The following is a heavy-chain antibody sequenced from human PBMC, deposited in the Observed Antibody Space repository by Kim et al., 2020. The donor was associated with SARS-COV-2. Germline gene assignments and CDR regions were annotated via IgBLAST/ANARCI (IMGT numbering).Heavy chain of an antibody. CDR3: AKRGTGSGGSHFDY. V-gene: IGHV3-23*01. D-gene: IGHD2-15*01. Sequence: AYFVTGRFTISRDNSKNTRYLQMNSLRAEDTAVYLCAKRGTGSGGSHFDYWGQGTLVTVSS. J-gene: IGHJ4*02.